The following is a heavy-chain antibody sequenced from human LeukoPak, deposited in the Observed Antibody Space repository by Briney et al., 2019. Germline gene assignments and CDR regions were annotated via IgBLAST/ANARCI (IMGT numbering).Heavy chain of an antibody. CDR1: GYTFTGYY. D-gene: IGHD6-13*01. CDR3: ARGGPGYSSSWYPPLDY. Sequence: ASVKVSCKASGYTFTGYYMHWVRQAPGQGLEWMGWINPNSGGTNYAQKFQGRVTMTRDTSISTAYMELSRLRSDDTAVYYCARGGPGYSSSWYPPLDYWGQGTLVTAPS. J-gene: IGHJ4*02. V-gene: IGHV1-2*02. CDR2: INPNSGGT.